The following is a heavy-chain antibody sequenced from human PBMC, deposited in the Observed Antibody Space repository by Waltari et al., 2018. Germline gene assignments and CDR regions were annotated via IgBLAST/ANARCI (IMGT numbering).Heavy chain of an antibody. Sequence: QLQLQESGPGLVKPSEPLYLTCTVSGGSISSSSYYWGWIRQPPGKGLEWIGSIYYSGSTYYNPSLKSRVTISVDTSKNQFSLKLSSVTAADTAVYYCARARYSSGLDYWGQGTLVTVSS. D-gene: IGHD6-19*01. CDR3: ARARYSSGLDY. CDR2: IYYSGST. V-gene: IGHV4-39*07. CDR1: GGSISSSSYY. J-gene: IGHJ4*02.